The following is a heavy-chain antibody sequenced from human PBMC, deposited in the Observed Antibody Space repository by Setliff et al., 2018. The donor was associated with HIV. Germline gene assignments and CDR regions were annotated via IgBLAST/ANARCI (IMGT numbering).Heavy chain of an antibody. Sequence: ASVKVSCKPSGYTFTAFYIHWVRQAPGQGLEWLGVINPSDGFTTRAQKFQGRLTMTRDTSTSTVHMDLSSLRSEDTAIYYCAKDRVSGWNNWFDPWGQGTLGTVSS. CDR2: INPSDGFT. J-gene: IGHJ5*02. CDR1: GYTFTAFY. V-gene: IGHV1-46*01. CDR3: AKDRVSGWNNWFDP. D-gene: IGHD6-19*01.